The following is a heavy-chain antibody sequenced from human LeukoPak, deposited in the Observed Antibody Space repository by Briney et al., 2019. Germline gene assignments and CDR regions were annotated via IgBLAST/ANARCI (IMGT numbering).Heavy chain of an antibody. CDR2: IYYSGST. CDR1: GGSISSYY. Sequence: SETLSLTCTVSGGSISSYYWSWIRQPPGKGLEWIGYIYYSGSTNYNPSLTSRVTISVDTSKNQFSLKLSSVTAADTAVYYCARSGYSSGWYNYWGQGTLVTVSS. CDR3: ARSGYSSGWYNY. V-gene: IGHV4-59*01. J-gene: IGHJ4*02. D-gene: IGHD6-19*01.